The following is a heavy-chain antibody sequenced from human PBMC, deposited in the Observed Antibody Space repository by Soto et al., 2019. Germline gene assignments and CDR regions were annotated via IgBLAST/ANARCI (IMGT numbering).Heavy chain of an antibody. CDR1: GYAFTTYG. J-gene: IGHJ4*02. CDR2: ISAHNGNT. Sequence: QVHLVQSGAEVKKPGASVKVSCKGSGYAFTTYGITWVRQAPGQGLEWMGWISAHNGNTNYAQKLQCRVTVTRDTSTSTSYMELSNMTSDDTGVYYCARGRYGDYWGQGALVTVSS. D-gene: IGHD1-1*01. V-gene: IGHV1-18*01. CDR3: ARGRYGDY.